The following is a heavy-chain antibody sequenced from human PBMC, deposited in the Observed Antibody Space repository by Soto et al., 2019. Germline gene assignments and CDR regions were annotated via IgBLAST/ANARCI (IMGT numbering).Heavy chain of an antibody. CDR1: DGFLSESY. CDR2: INHVGGT. CDR3: VRIRYQLPSSVLWLDP. Sequence: SESLSLTRAVYDGFLSESYWTWIRQPPGKGLEWIGEINHVGGTNYNPSLKSRVTMSVDTSQNQFSLRLISVTAADTAMYFCVRIRYQLPSSVLWLDPWGQGTPVTVSS. J-gene: IGHJ5*02. V-gene: IGHV4-34*01. D-gene: IGHD3-16*01.